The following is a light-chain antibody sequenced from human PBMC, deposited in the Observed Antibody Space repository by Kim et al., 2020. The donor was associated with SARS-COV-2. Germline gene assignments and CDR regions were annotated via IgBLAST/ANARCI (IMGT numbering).Light chain of an antibody. CDR3: QQSYSTPLT. CDR1: QSISSY. Sequence: ASVGDIVTITCRPSQSISSYLNWYQQQPGKAPKLLIYAASSLQSGVPSRFSGSGSGTDFTLTISSLQPEDFATYYCQQSYSTPLTFGGGTKVDIK. J-gene: IGKJ4*01. V-gene: IGKV1-39*01. CDR2: AAS.